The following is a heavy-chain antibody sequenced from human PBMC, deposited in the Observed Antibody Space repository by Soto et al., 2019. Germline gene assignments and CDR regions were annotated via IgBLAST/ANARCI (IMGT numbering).Heavy chain of an antibody. V-gene: IGHV4-39*01. CDR2: IYYSGST. Sequence: QLQLQESGPGLVKPSETLSLTCTVSGGSISSSSYYWGWIRQPPGKGLEWIGSIYYSGSTYYNPSLKRGLTISVDTSKNQFSLKLGSVTAADTAVYYCARSLDFWSGYYIGESDYWGQGTLVTVSS. CDR3: ARSLDFWSGYYIGESDY. CDR1: GGSISSSSYY. J-gene: IGHJ4*02. D-gene: IGHD3-3*01.